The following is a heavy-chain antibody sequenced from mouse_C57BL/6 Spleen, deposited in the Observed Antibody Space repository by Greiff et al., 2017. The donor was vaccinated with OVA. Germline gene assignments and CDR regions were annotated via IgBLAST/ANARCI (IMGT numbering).Heavy chain of an antibody. CDR2: IWSGGST. V-gene: IGHV2-2*01. J-gene: IGHJ1*03. D-gene: IGHD6-2*01. CDR3: ARNGGLRYFDV. Sequence: QVQLKESGPGLVQPSQSLSITCTVSGFSLTSYGVHWVRQSPGKGLEWLGVIWSGGSTDYNAAFISRLSISKDNSKSQVFFKMNSLQADDTAIYYCARNGGLRYFDVWGTGTTVTVSS. CDR1: GFSLTSYG.